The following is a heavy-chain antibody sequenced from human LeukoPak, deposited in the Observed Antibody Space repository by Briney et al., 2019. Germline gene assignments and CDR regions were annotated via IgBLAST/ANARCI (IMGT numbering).Heavy chain of an antibody. CDR1: GYTFTSYD. CDR3: ARDLRRRGYSYGYLPL. V-gene: IGHV1-69*13. CDR2: IIPIFGTA. Sequence: ASVKVSCKASGYTFTSYDIHWVRQAPGQGLEWMGGIIPIFGTANYAQKFQGRVTITADESTSTAYMELSSLRSEDTAVYYCARDLRRRGYSYGYLPLWGQGTLVTVSS. J-gene: IGHJ4*02. D-gene: IGHD5-18*01.